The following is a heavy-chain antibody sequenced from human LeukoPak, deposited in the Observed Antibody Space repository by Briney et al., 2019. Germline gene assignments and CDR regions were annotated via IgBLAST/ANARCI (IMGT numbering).Heavy chain of an antibody. D-gene: IGHD6-13*01. Sequence: SETLSLTCTVSGGSISSIYNYWGWIRQPPGQGLEWIGSVYYSGTTYYNPSLKSRVTVSVDTSKNQFSLRPTSVTAADTAVYHCARSSAAEGPTHNWFDPWGQGTLVTVSS. J-gene: IGHJ5*02. CDR3: ARSSAAEGPTHNWFDP. CDR2: VYYSGTT. V-gene: IGHV4-39*01. CDR1: GGSISSIYNY.